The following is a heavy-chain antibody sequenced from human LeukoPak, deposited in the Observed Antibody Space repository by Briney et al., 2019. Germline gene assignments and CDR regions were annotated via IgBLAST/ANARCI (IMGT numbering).Heavy chain of an antibody. J-gene: IGHJ4*02. CDR3: ARDYYGSGSPDY. CDR1: GYTFTGYY. Sequence: ASVTVSFKASGYTFTGYYMHWVRQAPGQGLEWMGWINPNSGGTNYAQKFQGRVTMTRDTSISTAYMELSRLRSDDTAVYYCARDYYGSGSPDYWGQGTLVTVSS. V-gene: IGHV1-2*02. CDR2: INPNSGGT. D-gene: IGHD3-10*01.